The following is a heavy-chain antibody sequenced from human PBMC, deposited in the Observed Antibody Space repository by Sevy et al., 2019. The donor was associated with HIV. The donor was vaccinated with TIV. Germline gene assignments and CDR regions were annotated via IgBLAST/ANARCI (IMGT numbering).Heavy chain of an antibody. CDR1: GFIFNDYW. V-gene: IGHV3-7*03. CDR2: INEHGSTN. Sequence: GGSLRLSCAASGFIFNDYWMHWVRQAPGKGLEWVANINEHGSTNYYLNTLKGRFTISSDNAKNSLFLQMNSLRVDNTAVYCCARAIGAGAAYWGQGTPVTVSS. D-gene: IGHD6-13*01. J-gene: IGHJ4*02. CDR3: ARAIGAGAAY.